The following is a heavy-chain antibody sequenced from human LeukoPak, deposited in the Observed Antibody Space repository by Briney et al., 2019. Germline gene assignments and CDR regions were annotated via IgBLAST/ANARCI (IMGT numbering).Heavy chain of an antibody. V-gene: IGHV4-34*01. J-gene: IGHJ4*02. Sequence: SETLSLTCAVYGGSFSGYYWSWIRQPPGKGLEWIGEINRSGSTNYNPSLKSRVTISVDTSKNQFSLKLSSVTAADTAVYYCARIGATVPYFDYWGQGTLVTVSS. CDR1: GGSFSGYY. CDR3: ARIGATVPYFDY. CDR2: INRSGST. D-gene: IGHD4-11*01.